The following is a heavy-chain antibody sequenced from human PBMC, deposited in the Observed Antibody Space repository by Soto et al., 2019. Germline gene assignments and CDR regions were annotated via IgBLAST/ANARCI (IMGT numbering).Heavy chain of an antibody. D-gene: IGHD3-22*01. CDR3: ARGPYYYDSSGPDYGMDV. J-gene: IGHJ6*02. CDR2: ISAYNGNT. V-gene: IGHV1-18*01. CDR1: GYTFTSYG. Sequence: ASVKVSCKASGYTFTSYGISWVRQAPGQGLEWMGWISAYNGNTNYAQKLQGRVTMTTDTSTSTAYMELRSLRSDDTAVYYCARGPYYYDSSGPDYGMDVWGQGTTVTVSS.